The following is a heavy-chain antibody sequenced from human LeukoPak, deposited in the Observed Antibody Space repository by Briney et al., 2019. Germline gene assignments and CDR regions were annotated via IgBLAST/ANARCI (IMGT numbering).Heavy chain of an antibody. D-gene: IGHD5-12*01. J-gene: IGHJ4*02. CDR1: GGSFSGYY. Sequence: SETLSLTCAVYGGSFSGYYWSWIRQPPGKGLEWIGEINHSGSTTYNPSLKSRVTISVDTSKNQFSLKLSSVTAADTAVYYCARGKWLRSSFDYWGQGTLVTVSS. CDR2: INHSGST. V-gene: IGHV4-34*01. CDR3: ARGKWLRSSFDY.